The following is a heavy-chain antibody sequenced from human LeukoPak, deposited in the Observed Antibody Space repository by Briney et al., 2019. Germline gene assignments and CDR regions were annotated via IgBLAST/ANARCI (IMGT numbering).Heavy chain of an antibody. CDR2: FYHGGST. J-gene: IGHJ4*02. Sequence: PSETLSLTCTVSGYSISTGYYWDWIRQPPGKGLEWIGTFYHGGSTYYNPSLKSRVTISVDTSKNQFSLNLISVTAADTAVYYCARVARCTSCFDVDYWGQGTLVTVSS. D-gene: IGHD2-2*01. CDR1: GYSISTGYY. V-gene: IGHV4-38-2*02. CDR3: ARVARCTSCFDVDY.